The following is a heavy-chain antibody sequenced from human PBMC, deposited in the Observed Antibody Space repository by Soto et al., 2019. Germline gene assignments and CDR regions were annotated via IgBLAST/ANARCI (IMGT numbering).Heavy chain of an antibody. Sequence: QVQLVQSGAEVKKPGSSVKVSCKASGGTFSSYAISWVRQAPGQGVEWMGGIIPIYGTANYAQKFKGRVTITADESTSTAYMELSSLRSADTAVYYCARDPSITGTTASHGVGGMDVWGQGTTVTVSS. CDR3: ARDPSITGTTASHGVGGMDV. CDR2: IIPIYGTA. D-gene: IGHD1-7*01. CDR1: GGTFSSYA. J-gene: IGHJ6*02. V-gene: IGHV1-69*01.